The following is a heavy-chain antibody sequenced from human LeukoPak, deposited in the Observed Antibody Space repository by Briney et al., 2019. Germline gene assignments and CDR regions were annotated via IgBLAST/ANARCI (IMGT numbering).Heavy chain of an antibody. CDR3: ARGSEYTSSTNYYFDY. J-gene: IGHJ4*02. CDR1: GFTFSSYW. V-gene: IGHV3-7*01. D-gene: IGHD6-6*01. Sequence: HPGGSLRLSCAASGFTFSSYWMSWVRQAPGKGLEWVANIKQDGSEKHYVDSVKGRFTISRDNAKKSLFLHMNSLRVGDTAVYYCARGSEYTSSTNYYFDYWGQGTLVTVSS. CDR2: IKQDGSEK.